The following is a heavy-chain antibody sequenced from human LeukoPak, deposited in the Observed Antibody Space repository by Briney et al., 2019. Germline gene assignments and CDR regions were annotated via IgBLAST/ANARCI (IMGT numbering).Heavy chain of an antibody. CDR1: GFTFSSYA. CDR3: ARGHYRDYGEANYYYYYYMDV. D-gene: IGHD4/OR15-4a*01. Sequence: GGSLRPSCAASGFTFSSYAMHWVRQAPGKGLEWVAVISYDGSNKYYADSVKGRFAISRDNSKKTLYLQMNNLTTEDTAVYYCARGHYRDYGEANYYYYYYMDVWGKGTTVTVSS. CDR2: ISYDGSNK. V-gene: IGHV3-30*09. J-gene: IGHJ6*03.